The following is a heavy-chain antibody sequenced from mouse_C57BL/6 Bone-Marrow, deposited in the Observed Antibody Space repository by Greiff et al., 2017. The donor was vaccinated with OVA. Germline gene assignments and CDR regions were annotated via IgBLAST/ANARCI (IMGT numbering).Heavy chain of an antibody. CDR1: GFTFSSYA. CDR2: ISDGGSYT. V-gene: IGHV5-4*01. Sequence: EVNLVESGGGLVKPGGSLKLSCAASGFTFSSYAMSWVRQTPEQRLEWVATISDGGSYTYYPDNVKGRFTISRDNAKNNLYLQKSHLKSEDTAMYYCAREGVIPFDYWGQGTTLTVSS. D-gene: IGHD5-1-1*01. CDR3: AREGVIPFDY. J-gene: IGHJ2*01.